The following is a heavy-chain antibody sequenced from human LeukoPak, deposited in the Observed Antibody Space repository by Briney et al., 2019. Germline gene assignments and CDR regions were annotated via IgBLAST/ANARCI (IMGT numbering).Heavy chain of an antibody. CDR3: ARDLMGIAYRGAFYY. V-gene: IGHV3-74*01. Sequence: GGSLRLSCAAAGFTFSSYWMHWVRRAPGKGLGWVSRINSDGSSTSYADSVKGRFTISRDNAKNTLYLQMNSLRAEDTAVYYCARDLMGIAYRGAFYYWGQGTLVTVSS. D-gene: IGHD6-13*01. CDR1: GFTFSSYW. J-gene: IGHJ4*02. CDR2: INSDGSST.